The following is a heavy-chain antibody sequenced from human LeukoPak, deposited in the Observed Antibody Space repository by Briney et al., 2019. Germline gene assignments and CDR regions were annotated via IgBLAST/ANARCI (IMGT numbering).Heavy chain of an antibody. V-gene: IGHV4-61*01. CDR1: GGSVSSGSYY. CDR3: AREGHYDILTGYHNPFC. D-gene: IGHD3-9*01. Sequence: ETSETLSLTCTVSGGSVSSGSYYWSWIRQPPGKGLEWIGYIYYSGSTNYDPSLKSRVTISVDTSKNQFSLKLSPVTAADTAVYYCAREGHYDILTGYHNPFCWGQGTLVTVSS. CDR2: IYYSGST. J-gene: IGHJ4*02.